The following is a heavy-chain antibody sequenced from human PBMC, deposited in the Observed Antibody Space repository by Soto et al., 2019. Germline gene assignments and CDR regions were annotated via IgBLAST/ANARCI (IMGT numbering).Heavy chain of an antibody. Sequence: GGSLRLSCAASGFTFSSYAMSWVRQAPGKGLEWVSAISGSGGSTYYADSVKGRFTISRDNSKNTLYLQMNSLRAEDTAVYYCAKGQLIYYDSSGYFDYWGQGTLVTVSS. CDR2: ISGSGGST. D-gene: IGHD3-22*01. J-gene: IGHJ4*02. V-gene: IGHV3-23*01. CDR3: AKGQLIYYDSSGYFDY. CDR1: GFTFSSYA.